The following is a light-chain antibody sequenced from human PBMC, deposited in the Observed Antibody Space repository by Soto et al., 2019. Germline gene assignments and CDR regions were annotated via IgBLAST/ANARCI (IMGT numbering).Light chain of an antibody. V-gene: IGKV4-1*01. CDR2: WAS. CDR1: QSVLYTSNNKNY. CDR3: QQYYSTPPT. Sequence: DIVMTQSPDSLAVSLGERATINCKSSQSVLYTSNNKNYLAWYQQKAGQPPKVLIYWASTRESGVPDRFSGSGSGTDFTLTISSLQAEDVALYYCQQYYSTPPTFGQGTKV. J-gene: IGKJ1*01.